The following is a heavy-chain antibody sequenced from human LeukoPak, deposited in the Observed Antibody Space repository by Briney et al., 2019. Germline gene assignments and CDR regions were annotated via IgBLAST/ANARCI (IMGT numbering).Heavy chain of an antibody. D-gene: IGHD5-24*01. CDR2: VYYSGNT. CDR1: GGSISSYY. CDR3: ARGVDGYNYYFDS. Sequence: SETLSLTCTVSGGSISSYYWTWIRRPPGKGLEWIGYVYYSGNTNYNPSLKSRVTISLDTSENQFSLKVNSVTAADTAVYYCARGVDGYNYYFDSWGQGTLVTVSS. J-gene: IGHJ4*02. V-gene: IGHV4-59*01.